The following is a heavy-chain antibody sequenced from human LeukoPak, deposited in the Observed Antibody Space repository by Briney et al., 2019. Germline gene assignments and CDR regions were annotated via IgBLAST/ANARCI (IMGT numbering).Heavy chain of an antibody. D-gene: IGHD5-12*01. CDR3: ARGDSPRPWLRPHHWFDP. J-gene: IGHJ5*02. V-gene: IGHV1-46*01. CDR1: GYTFTSYY. Sequence: VASVTVSCKASGYTFTSYYMHWVRQAPGQGLEWMGIINPSGGSTSYAQKFQGRVTMTRDTSTSTVYMELSSLRSEDTAVYYCARGDSPRPWLRPHHWFDPWGQGTLVTVSS. CDR2: INPSGGST.